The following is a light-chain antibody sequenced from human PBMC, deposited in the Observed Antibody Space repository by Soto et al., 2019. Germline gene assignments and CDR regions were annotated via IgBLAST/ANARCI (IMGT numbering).Light chain of an antibody. V-gene: IGLV2-8*01. CDR1: SSDVGGYNA. CDR2: DVN. Sequence: QSVLTQPPSASGSPGQSVTISCTGTSSDVGGYNAVSWYQQHPGTVPKFLIYDVNNRPSGVPDRFSGSKSGNTASLTVSGLQADDEADYYCASYTGSTWVFGGGTKVTVL. J-gene: IGLJ3*02. CDR3: ASYTGSTWV.